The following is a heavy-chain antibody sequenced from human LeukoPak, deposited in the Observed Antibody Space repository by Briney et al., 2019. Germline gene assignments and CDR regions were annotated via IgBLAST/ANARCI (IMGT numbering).Heavy chain of an antibody. CDR3: ARDLPPFDY. CDR1: GFTFSTYA. Sequence: GGSLRLSCAASGFTFSTYAIHWVRQAPGKGLEWVALTSYDENNKRYADSVKGRYTIARDNSKNTLYLQMNSLRVEDTAVYYCARDLPPFDYWGQGTLVTVSS. CDR2: TSYDENNK. J-gene: IGHJ4*02. V-gene: IGHV3-30-3*01.